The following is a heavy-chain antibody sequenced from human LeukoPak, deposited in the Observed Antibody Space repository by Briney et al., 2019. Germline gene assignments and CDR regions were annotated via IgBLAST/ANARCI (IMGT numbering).Heavy chain of an antibody. CDR2: INRDGSTT. CDR1: GFSFSRYW. V-gene: IGHV3-74*01. Sequence: GGSLRLSCAASGFSFSRYWMHWVRQAPREGPVWVSQINRDGSTTRYADSVKGRFTISRDNAKNTLYLQMNSLRADDTAVYYCARDLGDVVVVVAANYFGPWGQGTLVTVSS. CDR3: ARDLGDVVVVVAANYFGP. J-gene: IGHJ5*02. D-gene: IGHD2-15*01.